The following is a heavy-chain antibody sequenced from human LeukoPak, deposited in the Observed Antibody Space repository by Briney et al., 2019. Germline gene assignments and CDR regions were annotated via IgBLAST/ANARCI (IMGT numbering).Heavy chain of an antibody. V-gene: IGHV3-23*01. CDR1: GFTFSSYA. CDR3: AKNLNPFDS. Sequence: GGSLRLSCAASGFTFSSYAMSWVRQAPGKGLEWVSGISSSGGSTYYADSVKGRFTISRDNSKSTLSLQMNSLRAEDTAVYYCAKNLNPFDSWGQGILVTVSS. J-gene: IGHJ4*02. CDR2: ISSSGGST.